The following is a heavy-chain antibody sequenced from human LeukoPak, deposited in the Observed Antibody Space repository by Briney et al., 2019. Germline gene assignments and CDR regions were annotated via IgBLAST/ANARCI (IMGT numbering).Heavy chain of an antibody. D-gene: IGHD3-22*01. J-gene: IGHJ3*02. Sequence: AGSLTLTCAASGFTFSSYTQSWVRQPPGTGLEWVSAISGSGGSTYYADPVSGRFIISRDNSKNTLYLQMNSLRAEDTAVDYCAKDPPLLKIVGVNALTDAFDIWGQGTMVTVSS. CDR3: AKDPPLLKIVGVNALTDAFDI. V-gene: IGHV3-23*01. CDR2: ISGSGGST. CDR1: GFTFSSYT.